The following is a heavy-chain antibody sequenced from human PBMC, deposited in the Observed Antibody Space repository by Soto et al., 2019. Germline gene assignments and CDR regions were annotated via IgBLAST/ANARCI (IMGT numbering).Heavy chain of an antibody. CDR3: ARPMVRGAGHFDY. J-gene: IGHJ4*02. Sequence: GGSLRLSCAASGFTFSSYSMNWVRQAPGKGLEWVSYISSSSSTIYYADSVKGRFTISRDNAKNSLYLQMNSLRAEDTAVYYCARPMVRGAGHFDYWGQGTLVTVSS. D-gene: IGHD3-10*01. CDR2: ISSSSSTI. CDR1: GFTFSSYS. V-gene: IGHV3-48*01.